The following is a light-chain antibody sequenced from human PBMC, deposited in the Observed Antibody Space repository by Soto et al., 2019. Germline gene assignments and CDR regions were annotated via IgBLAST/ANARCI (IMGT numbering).Light chain of an antibody. J-gene: IGLJ1*01. CDR1: SSNTGAGYD. V-gene: IGLV1-40*01. Sequence: QSALTQPPSVSGAPGQRVTISCTGSSSNTGAGYDVHWYQQLPGTAPKLLIYGNSNRPSGVPDRLSGSKSGTSASLAITGLQAEDEADYYCQSYDSSLSALVFGTGTKVTVL. CDR3: QSYDSSLSALV. CDR2: GNS.